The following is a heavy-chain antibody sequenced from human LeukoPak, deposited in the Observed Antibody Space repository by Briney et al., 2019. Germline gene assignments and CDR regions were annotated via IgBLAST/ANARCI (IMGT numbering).Heavy chain of an antibody. D-gene: IGHD4-23*01. CDR1: GGSISSGRYY. CDR2: IYYSGST. J-gene: IGHJ4*02. V-gene: IGHV4-39*01. Sequence: SETLSLTCNVSGGSISSGRYYWSWVRQPPGKGLEWIGSIYYSGSTYYNPSLKSRVTISVDTSKNQFSLKLSSVTAADTAVYYCARHYTVVTPDFDYWGQGTLVTVSS. CDR3: ARHYTVVTPDFDY.